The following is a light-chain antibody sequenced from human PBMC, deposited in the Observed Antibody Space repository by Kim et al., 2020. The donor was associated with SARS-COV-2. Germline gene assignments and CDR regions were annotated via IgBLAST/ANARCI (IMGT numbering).Light chain of an antibody. J-gene: IGLJ1*01. CDR3: QVWDNSSDHNYV. Sequence: SYELTQPPSVSVAPGKTARITCGENNIGSKSVHWYQQKPGQAPVLVIYYDNDRPSGIPERFSGSNSGNTATLTFGRVEAGDEADYYCQVWDNSSDHNYVFGTGTKVTLL. CDR1: NIGSKS. V-gene: IGLV3-21*04. CDR2: YDN.